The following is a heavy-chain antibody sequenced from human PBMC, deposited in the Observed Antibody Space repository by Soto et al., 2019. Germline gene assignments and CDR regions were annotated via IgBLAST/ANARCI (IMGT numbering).Heavy chain of an antibody. V-gene: IGHV4-59*08. J-gene: IGHJ4*02. CDR3: ARHVQWLVTFDY. Sequence: QVQLQESGPGLVKPSETLSLTCTVSGGSISSYYWSWIRQPPGKGLEWIVCIYYSGSTNYNPSLKCRASLSVEPSKNQVSLKLSSVTAADTAVYYCARHVQWLVTFDYWGQGTLVTVSS. CDR2: IYYSGST. CDR1: GGSISSYY. D-gene: IGHD6-19*01.